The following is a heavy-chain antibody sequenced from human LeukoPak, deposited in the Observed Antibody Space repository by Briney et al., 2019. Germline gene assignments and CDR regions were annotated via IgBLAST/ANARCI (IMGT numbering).Heavy chain of an antibody. Sequence: PGGSLRLSCAASGFSFSNYWMSWVRQAPGKGLEWVANIKQDGSKKEYVDSVMGRFTISRDNAKNSLYLQMSSLRAEDTAVYYRAREGHGGFDFWGQGILVTVSS. V-gene: IGHV3-7*01. CDR2: IKQDGSKK. CDR1: GFSFSNYW. CDR3: AREGHGGFDF. J-gene: IGHJ4*02.